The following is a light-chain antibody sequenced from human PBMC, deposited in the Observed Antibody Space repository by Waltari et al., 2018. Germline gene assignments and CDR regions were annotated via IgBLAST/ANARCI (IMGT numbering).Light chain of an antibody. V-gene: IGKV2-30*02. Sequence: DVVMTQSPLSLPVTPGQPATISCRSSQSLVHNNGNTYLSWWQQKPGQPPRHLIYKGSNRDSGVPDRISGSGAGTDFTLKISRVEAEDVGIYYCGQGTHWPWTFGQGTKVEIK. CDR3: GQGTHWPWT. CDR2: KGS. J-gene: IGKJ1*01. CDR1: QSLVHNNGNTY.